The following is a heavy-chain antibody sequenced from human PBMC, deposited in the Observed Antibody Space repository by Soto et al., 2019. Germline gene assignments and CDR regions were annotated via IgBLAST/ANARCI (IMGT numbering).Heavy chain of an antibody. CDR2: IYYSGST. Sequence: SETLSLTCTVSGGSISSGGYYWSWIRQHPGKGLEWIGYIYYSGSTYYNPSLKSRVTISVDTSKNQFSLKLSSVTAADTAVYYCARDRGSGVNTGGWFDPWGQGTLVTVSS. CDR3: ARDRGSGVNTGGWFDP. V-gene: IGHV4-31*03. CDR1: GGSISSGGYY. D-gene: IGHD2-8*02. J-gene: IGHJ5*02.